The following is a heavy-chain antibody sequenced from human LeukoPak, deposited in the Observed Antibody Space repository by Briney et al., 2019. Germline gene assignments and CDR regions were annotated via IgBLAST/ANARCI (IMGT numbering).Heavy chain of an antibody. CDR3: AIGLQRPWSVGY. J-gene: IGHJ4*02. CDR2: ISAYNGNT. D-gene: IGHD5-24*01. V-gene: IGHV1-18*04. Sequence: ASVKVSCKTSGYTFDNYAINWVRQAPGQGLEWMGWISAYNGNTNYAQKLQGRVTMTTDTSTSTAYMELRSLRSDDTAVYYCAIGLQRPWSVGYWGQGTLVTVSS. CDR1: GYTFDNYA.